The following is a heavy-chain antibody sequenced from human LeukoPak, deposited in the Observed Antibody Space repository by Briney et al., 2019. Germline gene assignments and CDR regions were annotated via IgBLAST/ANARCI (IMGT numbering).Heavy chain of an antibody. J-gene: IGHJ4*02. CDR3: ARRSESGYSFGN. CDR2: IYYSGST. V-gene: IGHV4-59*01. Sequence: PSETLSLTCTVSGGSISSYYWSWIRQPPGKGLEWIGYIYYSGSTNYNPSLKSRVTISVDTSKNQFYLKLNSVTAADTAVYYCARRSESGYSFGNWGQGTLVTVSS. CDR1: GGSISSYY. D-gene: IGHD5-12*01.